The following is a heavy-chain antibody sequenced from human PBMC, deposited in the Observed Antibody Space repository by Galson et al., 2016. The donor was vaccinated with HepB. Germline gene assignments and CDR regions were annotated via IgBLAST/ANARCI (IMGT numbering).Heavy chain of an antibody. D-gene: IGHD1-1*01. CDR1: GFTFKNYR. Sequence: SLRLSCAASGFTFKNYRITWVRQAPGRGLEWVANIKEDGSDNHYVDSVRGRFTISRDNAKNSVYLQLNSLRADDTAVYYCARDGDNWNVFACWGQGTLVTVSS. CDR3: ARDGDNWNVFAC. CDR2: IKEDGSDN. J-gene: IGHJ4*02. V-gene: IGHV3-7*01.